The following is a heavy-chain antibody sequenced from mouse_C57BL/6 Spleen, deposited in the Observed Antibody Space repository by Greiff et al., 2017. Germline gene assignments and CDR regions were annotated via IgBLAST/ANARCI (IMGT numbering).Heavy chain of an antibody. CDR3: ARSPYYYGSSYGYFDY. D-gene: IGHD1-1*01. V-gene: IGHV2-2*01. CDR1: GFSLTSYG. J-gene: IGHJ2*01. CDR2: IWSGGST. Sequence: VKLVESGPGLVQPSQSLSITCTVSGFSLTSYGVHWVRQSPGKGLEWLGVIWSGGSTDYNAAFISRLSISKDNSKSQVFFKMNSLQADDTAIYYCARSPYYYGSSYGYFDYWGQGTTLTVSS.